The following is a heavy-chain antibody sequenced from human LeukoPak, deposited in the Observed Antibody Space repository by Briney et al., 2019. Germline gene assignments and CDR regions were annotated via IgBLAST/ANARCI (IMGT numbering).Heavy chain of an antibody. D-gene: IGHD1-26*01. Sequence: PGGSLRLSCAASGFTFSKYWMSWLRQAPGKGLEWVSSISSSSSYIYYADSVKGRFTISRDNAKNSLYLQMNSLRAEDTAVYYCAREGIREDFDYWGQGTLVTVSS. CDR2: ISSSSSYI. V-gene: IGHV3-21*01. J-gene: IGHJ4*02. CDR3: AREGIREDFDY. CDR1: GFTFSKYW.